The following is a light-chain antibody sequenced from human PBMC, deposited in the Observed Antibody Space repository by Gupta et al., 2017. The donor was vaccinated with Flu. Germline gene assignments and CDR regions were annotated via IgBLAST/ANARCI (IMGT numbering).Light chain of an antibody. Sequence: SYVLTQAPSASVAPGQSATITCGGDNIQRRSVHWYQQRPGGAPGLVVHGDNDRPSGVPERFSGSNSGDTATLTISRVVPGDEADYYCHGWHSGDDHFVFGPGTRVTVL. CDR3: HGWHSGDDHFV. CDR1: NIQRRS. J-gene: IGLJ1*01. CDR2: GDN. V-gene: IGLV3-21*02.